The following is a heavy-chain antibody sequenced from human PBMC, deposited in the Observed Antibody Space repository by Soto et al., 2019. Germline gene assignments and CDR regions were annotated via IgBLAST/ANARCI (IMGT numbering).Heavy chain of an antibody. CDR2: ISYGGST. V-gene: IGHV4-31*03. CDR1: GGSIKHWGYR. CDR3: SRGILV. J-gene: IGHJ4*02. D-gene: IGHD5-18*01. Sequence: VQLQGSGPGLGEAFTDLSLHRTVFGGSIKHWGYRWEWVRQHPGKGLEWIGCISYGGSTSYHASLKSRVTISVDTSKNQFSLKLGSVTAADTAVYYCSRGILVWGQGTLITVSS.